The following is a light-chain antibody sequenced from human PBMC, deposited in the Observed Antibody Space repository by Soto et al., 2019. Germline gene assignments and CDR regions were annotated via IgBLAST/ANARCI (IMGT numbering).Light chain of an antibody. CDR1: HPIARY. CDR2: DAS. Sequence: DIQVTQSPASLSASVGDSVTIACRASHPIARYLHWYQQRPGKAPNLLIYDASTLQGGVPSRFSGSGSGTGFTLTISSLQPEDFATYYCQQSYSTTLPFGPGTKVDIX. V-gene: IGKV1-39*01. CDR3: QQSYSTTLP. J-gene: IGKJ3*01.